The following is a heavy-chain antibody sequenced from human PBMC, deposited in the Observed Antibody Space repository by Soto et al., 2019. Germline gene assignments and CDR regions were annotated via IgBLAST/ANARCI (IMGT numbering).Heavy chain of an antibody. CDR3: AYRGPSMIVSERIED. Sequence: QVQLVQSGAAVKKPGSSVKVSCKASGGSFSSYVMNWVRQAPGQGLEWMGGILPLFGTTNYAQQFRGRVTITADESTSTAYMELAGLRSEDTAIYYFAYRGPSMIVSERIEDWGQGTLVTVSS. D-gene: IGHD3-22*01. CDR1: GGSFSSYV. V-gene: IGHV1-69*01. J-gene: IGHJ4*02. CDR2: ILPLFGTT.